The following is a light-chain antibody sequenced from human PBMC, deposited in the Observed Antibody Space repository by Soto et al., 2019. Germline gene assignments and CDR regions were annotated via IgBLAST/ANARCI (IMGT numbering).Light chain of an antibody. CDR1: NSNIASNT. J-gene: IGLJ1*01. Sequence: QSVLTQPPSASETPGQTVSISCSGSNSNIASNTVNWYQHLPGTAPKLLIYYNNQRPSGVPDRFSGSKSGTSASLAISGLQSEDESDYYCAAWDDTLKRDVFGPGTKVTV. V-gene: IGLV1-44*01. CDR2: YNN. CDR3: AAWDDTLKRDV.